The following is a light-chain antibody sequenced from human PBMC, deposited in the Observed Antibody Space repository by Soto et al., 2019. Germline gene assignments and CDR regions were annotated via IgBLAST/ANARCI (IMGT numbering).Light chain of an antibody. CDR1: NIGSNS. CDR3: QVWDSSSDHVV. CDR2: YDS. Sequence: SYELTQPPSVSVAPGKTARITCGGNNIGSNSVHWYQQKPGQAPVLVIYYDSDRPSGSPERFSGSNSGNTATLTISRVEAGDEADYYCQVWDSSSDHVVFGGGTKLTVL. V-gene: IGLV3-21*04. J-gene: IGLJ2*01.